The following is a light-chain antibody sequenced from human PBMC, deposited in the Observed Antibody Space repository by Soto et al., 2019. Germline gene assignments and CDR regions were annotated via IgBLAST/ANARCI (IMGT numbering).Light chain of an antibody. Sequence: QSALTPPASVSGSPGQSITISCTGTSSDIGNYNYVSWYQQHPGKAPKLMISEVSNRPSGVSNRFSGSKSGNTASLTISGLQAEDEADYYCSSYTSTSSYVFGGGTKVTVL. CDR3: SSYTSTSSYV. CDR1: SSDIGNYNY. V-gene: IGLV2-14*01. J-gene: IGLJ1*01. CDR2: EVS.